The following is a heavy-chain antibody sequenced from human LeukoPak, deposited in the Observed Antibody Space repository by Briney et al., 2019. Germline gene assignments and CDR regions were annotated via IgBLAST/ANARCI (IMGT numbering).Heavy chain of an antibody. CDR1: GFTFSSYS. CDR3: ARDSGNYVDAFDI. D-gene: IGHD1-26*01. V-gene: IGHV3-21*01. Sequence: GGSLRLSCAASGFTFSSYSMNWVRQAPGKGLVWVSSISTSSSYIYYTDSVKGRFTISRDNAKNSLDLQMNSLRAEDTAVYYCARDSGNYVDAFDIWGQGTMVTVSS. J-gene: IGHJ3*02. CDR2: ISTSSSYI.